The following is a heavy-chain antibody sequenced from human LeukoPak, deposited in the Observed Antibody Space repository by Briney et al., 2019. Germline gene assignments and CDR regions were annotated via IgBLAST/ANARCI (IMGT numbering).Heavy chain of an antibody. Sequence: ASVKVSCKASGYTFTTYGITWVRQAPGQGLEWMGWITTYNGNTNYAQKFRGRVTMTTDTSTNTTFMDLRRLRYDDTAIYYCARGRGFSYGHYFYSYMDVWGKGTTVTISS. V-gene: IGHV1-18*01. J-gene: IGHJ6*03. CDR2: ITTYNGNT. D-gene: IGHD5-18*01. CDR1: GYTFTTYG. CDR3: ARGRGFSYGHYFYSYMDV.